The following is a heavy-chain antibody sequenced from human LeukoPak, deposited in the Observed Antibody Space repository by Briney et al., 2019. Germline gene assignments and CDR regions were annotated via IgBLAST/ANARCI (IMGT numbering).Heavy chain of an antibody. CDR1: GDSFSSNSAA. CDR2: TYYRYKWYH. V-gene: IGHV6-1*01. D-gene: IGHD6-13*01. J-gene: IGHJ5*02. CDR3: AGGQQLENWFDP. Sequence: SQTLSLTCAISGDSFSSNSAAWIWIRPSPSRGFEWLGKTYYRYKWYHDYAVSVKSRITINPDTPKNQFSLQLNSVTPEDTAVYYCAGGQQLENWFDPWGQGTLVTVSS.